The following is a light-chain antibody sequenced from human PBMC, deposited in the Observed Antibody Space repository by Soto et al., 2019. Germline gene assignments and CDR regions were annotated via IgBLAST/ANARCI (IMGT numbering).Light chain of an antibody. V-gene: IGKV3-20*01. CDR1: QSLSSSL. CDR2: GAS. Sequence: EIVLTQSPGTLSLSPGERATLSCRASQSLSSSLLVWYQQRPGQAPRLLLYGASNRATCIPDRFSGSGSGTDCTLTISRLEHEDSAVYYCQHYGTSHFTFGPGTKVDIK. CDR3: QHYGTSHFT. J-gene: IGKJ3*01.